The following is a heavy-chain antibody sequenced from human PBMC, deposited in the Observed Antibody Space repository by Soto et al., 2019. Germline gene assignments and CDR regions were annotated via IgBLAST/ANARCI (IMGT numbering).Heavy chain of an antibody. CDR2: TKQDGTEI. D-gene: IGHD3-10*01. Sequence: GGSLRLSCAASGFTFSSYWMSWVREAPGKGLEWVANTKQDGTEINYVDSVKGRFAISRDNAKNSLYLQMNSLRVDDTAVYHCVRSSGWTGDYWGQGMLVTVSS. CDR1: GFTFSSYW. V-gene: IGHV3-7*01. CDR3: VRSSGWTGDY. J-gene: IGHJ4*02.